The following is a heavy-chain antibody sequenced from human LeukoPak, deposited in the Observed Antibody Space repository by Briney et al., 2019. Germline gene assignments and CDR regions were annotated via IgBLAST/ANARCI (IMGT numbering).Heavy chain of an antibody. D-gene: IGHD3-22*01. CDR1: GFTFSSYE. CDR3: ARGRALYYYDSSGYYY. Sequence: GGSLRLSCAASGFTFSSYEMNWVRQAPGKGLEWVSYISSSGSTIYYPDSVKGRFTISRDNAKNSLYLQMNSLRAEDTAVYYCARGRALYYYDSSGYYYWGQGTLVTVSS. J-gene: IGHJ4*02. V-gene: IGHV3-48*03. CDR2: ISSSGSTI.